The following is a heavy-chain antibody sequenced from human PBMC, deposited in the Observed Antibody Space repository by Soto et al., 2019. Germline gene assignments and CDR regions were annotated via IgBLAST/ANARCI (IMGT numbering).Heavy chain of an antibody. CDR3: ARTGHADSGGYLRTRNWYFDL. V-gene: IGHV3-48*02. Sequence: EVQLVESGGGLVQPGGSLRLSCAASGFTFSSYSMNWVRQAPGKGLEWVSYISSSSSTIYYADSVKGRFTISRDNAKNSLYLQMNSLRDEDTAVYYCARTGHADSGGYLRTRNWYFDLWGRGTLVTVSS. D-gene: IGHD4-17*01. J-gene: IGHJ2*01. CDR2: ISSSSSTI. CDR1: GFTFSSYS.